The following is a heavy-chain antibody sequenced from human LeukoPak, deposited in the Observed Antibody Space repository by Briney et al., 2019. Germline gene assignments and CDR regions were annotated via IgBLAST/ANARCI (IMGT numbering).Heavy chain of an antibody. J-gene: IGHJ4*02. CDR2: ISKSDGST. CDR3: ARGALIPDF. CDR1: GFTFSSYA. D-gene: IGHD2-21*01. Sequence: TGGSLRLSCAAAGFTFSSYAMTWVRQAPGKGLAWVSSISKSDGSTYYADSVQGRFTISRDNSKNTVYLHMDSLRVEDTAIYYCARGALIPDFRGQGTLVTVSS. V-gene: IGHV3-23*01.